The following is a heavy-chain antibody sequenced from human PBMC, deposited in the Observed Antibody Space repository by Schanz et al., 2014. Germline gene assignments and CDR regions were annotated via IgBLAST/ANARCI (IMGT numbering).Heavy chain of an antibody. Sequence: VQLVESGGGVVQPGRSLRLSCAASGFTFSNNWMHWFRQGPGKGLSWVARIDGEGSDTRYADSVKGRFTISRDNARNTVSLQMNSLRADDTAVYYCARAPGANASPYYFDYWGQGSLVTVSS. CDR3: ARAPGANASPYYFDY. CDR2: IDGEGSDT. V-gene: IGHV3-74*02. CDR1: GFTFSNNW. J-gene: IGHJ4*02. D-gene: IGHD2-8*01.